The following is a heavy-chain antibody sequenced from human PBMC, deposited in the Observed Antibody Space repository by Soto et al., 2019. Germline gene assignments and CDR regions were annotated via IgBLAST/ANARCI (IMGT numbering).Heavy chain of an antibody. CDR1: GGSINSGAHS. J-gene: IGHJ5*02. Sequence: QLQLQESGSGLVKPSQTLSLTCAVSGGSINSGAHSWSWIRQPPGKGLEWIGHIFHTGKTDYNPSLQRPATISLDSSNNPFPLKLTSVTAADTAVYYCARGVAPTLYELGYDSSGYYYHWGQGTLVTVSS. D-gene: IGHD3-22*01. CDR3: ARGVAPTLYELGYDSSGYYYH. V-gene: IGHV4-30-2*01. CDR2: IFHTGKT.